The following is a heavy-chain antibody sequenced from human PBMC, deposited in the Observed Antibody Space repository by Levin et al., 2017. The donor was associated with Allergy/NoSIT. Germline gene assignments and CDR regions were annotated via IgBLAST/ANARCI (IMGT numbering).Heavy chain of an antibody. J-gene: IGHJ3*02. CDR1: GYTFTSYY. V-gene: IGHV1-46*01. D-gene: IGHD3-10*01. Sequence: GESLKISCKASGYTFTSYYMHWVRQAPGQGLEWMGIINPSGGSTSYAQKFQGRVTMTRDTSTSTVYMELSSLRSEDTAVYYCARAPGSYAFDIWGQGTMVTVSS. CDR2: INPSGGST. CDR3: ARAPGSYAFDI.